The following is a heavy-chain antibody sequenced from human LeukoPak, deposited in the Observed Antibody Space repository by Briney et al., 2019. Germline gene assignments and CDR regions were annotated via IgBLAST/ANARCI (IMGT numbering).Heavy chain of an antibody. J-gene: IGHJ3*02. CDR3: ARARGNWNPLLDAFDI. CDR2: IYTSGST. D-gene: IGHD1-20*01. CDR1: GGSISSYY. V-gene: IGHV4-4*07. Sequence: KPSETLSLTCTVSGGSISSYYWSWIRQPAGKGLEWIGRIYTSGSTNYNPSLKSRVTMSIDTSKNQFSLKLSSVTAADTAVYYCARARGNWNPLLDAFDIWGQGTMVTVSS.